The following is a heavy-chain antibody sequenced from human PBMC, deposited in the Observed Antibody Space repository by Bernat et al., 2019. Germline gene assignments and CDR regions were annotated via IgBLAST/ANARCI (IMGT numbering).Heavy chain of an antibody. CDR2: ISSSSSYT. CDR1: GFTFSDYY. CDR3: ARARGYCSGGSCYYDFDY. D-gene: IGHD2-15*01. Sequence: QVHLLESGGGLVKPGGSLRLSCAASGFTFSDYYMSWIRQAPGKGLVWVSYISSSSSYTNYADSVKGRFTISRDNAKNSLYLQMNSLRAVDTAVYYCARARGYCSGGSCYYDFDYWGQGTLVTVSS. V-gene: IGHV3-11*03. J-gene: IGHJ4*02.